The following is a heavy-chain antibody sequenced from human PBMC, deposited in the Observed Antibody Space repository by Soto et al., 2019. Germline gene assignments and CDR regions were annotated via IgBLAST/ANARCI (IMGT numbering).Heavy chain of an antibody. CDR3: AKASGWFGEFDY. CDR1: GFTFSSYA. Sequence: EVPLLESGGGLVQPGGSLRLSSAASGFTFSSYAMSWVRQAPGKGLEWVSAISGSGGSTYDADSVKGRFTISRDNSKNTLYLQMNSLRAEDTAVYYCAKASGWFGEFDYWGQGTLVTVSS. V-gene: IGHV3-23*01. CDR2: ISGSGGST. J-gene: IGHJ4*02. D-gene: IGHD3-10*01.